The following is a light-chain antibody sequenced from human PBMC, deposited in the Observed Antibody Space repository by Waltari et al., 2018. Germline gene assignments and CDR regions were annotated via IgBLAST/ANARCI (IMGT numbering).Light chain of an antibody. Sequence: DIVMTQSPDSLAVSLGERATINCKSSQSVLYSSNNKNYLAWYQQKPGQPPKLLIYWASTRESGVPDRFSGSGSGTDFTLTISSLQAEDVAVYYCQQYYSTPHFGGGTKVEIK. CDR2: WAS. V-gene: IGKV4-1*01. CDR3: QQYYSTPH. CDR1: QSVLYSSNNKNY. J-gene: IGKJ4*01.